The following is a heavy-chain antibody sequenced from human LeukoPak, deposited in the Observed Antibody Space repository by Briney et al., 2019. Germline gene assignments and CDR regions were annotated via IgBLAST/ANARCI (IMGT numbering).Heavy chain of an antibody. V-gene: IGHV1-2*02. D-gene: IGHD6-19*01. CDR3: ARLASVPG. Sequence: GGSVKVSCKASGYTFTGYYLHWVRQSPGQGLEWMGWIHPNSGGTNYAQKFQGRVTMTRDTSISTAYMELSSLRSDDTAVYFCARLASVPGWGQGTLVTVSS. J-gene: IGHJ1*01. CDR2: IHPNSGGT. CDR1: GYTFTGYY.